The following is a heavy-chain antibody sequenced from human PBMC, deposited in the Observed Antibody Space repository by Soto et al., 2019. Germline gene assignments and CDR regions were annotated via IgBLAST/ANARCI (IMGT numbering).Heavy chain of an antibody. V-gene: IGHV3-21*01. J-gene: IGHJ4*02. Sequence: GGSLRLSCAASGFTFSSYSMNWVRQAPGKGLEWVSSISSSSSYIYYADSVKGRFTISRDNAKNSLYLQMNSLRAEDTAVYYCARDLRKVGSDYWGQGTLVTVSS. CDR2: ISSSSSYI. CDR1: GFTFSSYS. CDR3: ARDLRKVGSDY. D-gene: IGHD1-26*01.